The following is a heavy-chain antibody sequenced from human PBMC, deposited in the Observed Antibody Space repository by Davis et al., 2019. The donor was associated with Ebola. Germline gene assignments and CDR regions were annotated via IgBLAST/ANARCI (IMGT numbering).Heavy chain of an antibody. V-gene: IGHV3-21*01. CDR2: IGSDGIHA. CDR1: GFTFSDYT. Sequence: PGGSLRLSCAASGFTFSDYTMNWVRQAPGKGLEWVSSIGSDGIHAFHADSVKGRFTISRDNAKNSLYLQMNSLRAEDTAVYYCARDIPFSSYDYWGQGTLVTVSS. D-gene: IGHD4-11*01. J-gene: IGHJ4*02. CDR3: ARDIPFSSYDY.